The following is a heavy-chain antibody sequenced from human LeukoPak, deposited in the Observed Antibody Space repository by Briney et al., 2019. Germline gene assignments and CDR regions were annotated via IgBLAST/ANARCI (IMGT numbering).Heavy chain of an antibody. J-gene: IGHJ4*02. Sequence: GGSLRLSCAASGFSFTDYTMNWVRQAPGKGLEWVSAISGSGGSTYYADSVKDRFTISRDNSKNTLYLQMNSLRAEDTAVYYCAKDQDIVVVPAAQDWGQGTLVTVSS. V-gene: IGHV3-23*01. CDR1: GFSFTDYT. CDR3: AKDQDIVVVPAAQD. CDR2: ISGSGGST. D-gene: IGHD2-2*01.